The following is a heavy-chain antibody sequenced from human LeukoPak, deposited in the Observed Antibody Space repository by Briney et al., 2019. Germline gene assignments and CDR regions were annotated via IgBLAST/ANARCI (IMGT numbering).Heavy chain of an antibody. CDR1: GFTFSNAW. Sequence: GGSLRLSCAASGFTFSNAWMSWVRQAPGKGLEWVGRIKSKTDGGTTDYAAPVKGRFTISRDDSKNTLYLQMNSLRAEDTAVYYCARDWFHAIDYWGQGTLVTVSS. J-gene: IGHJ4*02. CDR3: ARDWFHAIDY. D-gene: IGHD2/OR15-2a*01. V-gene: IGHV3-15*05. CDR2: IKSKTDGGTT.